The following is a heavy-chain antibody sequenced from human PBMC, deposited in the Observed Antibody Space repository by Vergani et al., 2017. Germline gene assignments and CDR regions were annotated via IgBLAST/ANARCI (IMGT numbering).Heavy chain of an antibody. J-gene: IGHJ4*02. Sequence: QVQLQESGPGLVKPSQTLSLTCTVSGGSISSGGYYWSWIRQHPGKGLEWIGYFSYNGNTYYNPSLKSRVTMSIDTSKSQFSLKLSSVTAADTAFYYCARESGWYDTPAYWGQGTLVTVSS. CDR3: ARESGWYDTPAY. D-gene: IGHD6-19*01. CDR2: FSYNGNT. V-gene: IGHV4-31*03. CDR1: GGSISSGGYY.